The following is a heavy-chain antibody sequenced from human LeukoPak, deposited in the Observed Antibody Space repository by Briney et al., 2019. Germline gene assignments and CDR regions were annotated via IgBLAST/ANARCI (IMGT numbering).Heavy chain of an antibody. J-gene: IGHJ4*02. D-gene: IGHD6-19*01. CDR3: ARDYRRGSGWTSD. CDR1: GGTFSSYA. Sequence: SVKVSCKASGGTFSSYAISWVRQAPGQGLEWMGRIIPILGIANYAQKFQGRVTITADKSTSTAYMELSSLRSEDTAVYYCARDYRRGSGWTSDWGQGTLVTVSS. CDR2: IIPILGIA. V-gene: IGHV1-69*04.